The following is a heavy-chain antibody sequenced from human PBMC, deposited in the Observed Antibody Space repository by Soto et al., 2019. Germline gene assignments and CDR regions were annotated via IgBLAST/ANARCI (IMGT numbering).Heavy chain of an antibody. V-gene: IGHV1-58*01. Sequence: SVKVSCKASGFTFTSSAVQWVRQARGQRLEWIGWIVVGSGNTNYAQKFQERVTITRDMSTSTAYMELSGLRSEDTAVYYCAAETGYSSSWGYYYGMDVWGQGTTVTVSS. CDR1: GFTFTSSA. D-gene: IGHD6-13*01. CDR3: AAETGYSSSWGYYYGMDV. CDR2: IVVGSGNT. J-gene: IGHJ6*02.